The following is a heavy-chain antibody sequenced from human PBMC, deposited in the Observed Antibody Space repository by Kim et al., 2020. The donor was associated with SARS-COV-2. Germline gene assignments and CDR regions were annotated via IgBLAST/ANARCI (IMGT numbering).Heavy chain of an antibody. D-gene: IGHD3-22*01. V-gene: IGHV3-11*06. J-gene: IGHJ4*02. CDR3: ARDTTNYDSSGYSYYFDY. Sequence: KGRFTISRDNAKNSLYLQMNSLRAEDTAVYYCARDTTNYDSSGYSYYFDYWGQGTLVTVSS.